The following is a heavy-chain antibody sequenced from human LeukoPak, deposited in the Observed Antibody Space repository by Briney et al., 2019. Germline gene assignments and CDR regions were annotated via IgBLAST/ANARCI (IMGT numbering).Heavy chain of an antibody. CDR1: GGSISSGDYY. Sequence: SQTLSLTCTVSGGSISSGDYYWSWIRQPPGKGLEWIGYIYYSGSTYHNPSLKSRVTISVDTSKNQFSLKLSSVTAADTAVYYCASVGIKLLWFGELVRGAFDIWGQGTMVTVSS. J-gene: IGHJ3*02. CDR3: ASVGIKLLWFGELVRGAFDI. CDR2: IYYSGST. V-gene: IGHV4-30-4*01. D-gene: IGHD3-10*01.